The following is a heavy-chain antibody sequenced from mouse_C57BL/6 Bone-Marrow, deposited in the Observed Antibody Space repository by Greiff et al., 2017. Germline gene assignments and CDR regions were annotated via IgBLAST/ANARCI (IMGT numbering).Heavy chain of an antibody. CDR3: ARHEVLYYYGSPWFAY. D-gene: IGHD1-1*01. CDR2: FYPGSGSI. V-gene: IGHV1-62-2*01. CDR1: GYTFTEYT. J-gene: IGHJ3*01. Sequence: VQLQQSGAELVKPGASVKLSCKASGYTFTEYTIHWVKQRSGQGLEWIGWFYPGSGSIKYNEKFKDKATLTADKSSSTVYMELSRVTSEDSAVYCCARHEVLYYYGSPWFAYWGQGTLVTVSA.